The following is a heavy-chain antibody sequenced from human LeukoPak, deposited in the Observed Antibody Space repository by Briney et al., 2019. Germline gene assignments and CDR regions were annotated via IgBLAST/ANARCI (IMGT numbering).Heavy chain of an antibody. CDR3: ARMTSYSSGCYFDY. CDR1: GGSISGYY. CDR2: IYYSGTT. Sequence: PSETLSLTCTVTGGSISGYYWSRIRQPPGKGLEWIGFIYYSGTTNYNPSLKSRVTVSVDTSKNQFSLMLSSVTAADTAVYYCARMTSYSSGCYFDYWGQGTLVTVSS. D-gene: IGHD6-19*01. J-gene: IGHJ4*02. V-gene: IGHV4-59*01.